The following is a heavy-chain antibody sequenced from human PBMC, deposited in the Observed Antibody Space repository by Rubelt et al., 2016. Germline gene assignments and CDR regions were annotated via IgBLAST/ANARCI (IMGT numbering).Heavy chain of an antibody. V-gene: IGHV1-3*01. CDR1: GYTFTSYA. D-gene: IGHD3-16*02. CDR2: INAGNDNT. Sequence: QVQLVQSGAEVKKPGASVKVSCKASGYTFTSYAMHWVRQAPGQRLEWMGWINAGNDNTKYSQKFQGRVNSTGDTAASTAYMELISLRAEDTAVYYCASAVGYQNQGNFQHWGQGTLVTVSS. CDR3: ASAVGYQNQGNFQH. J-gene: IGHJ1*01.